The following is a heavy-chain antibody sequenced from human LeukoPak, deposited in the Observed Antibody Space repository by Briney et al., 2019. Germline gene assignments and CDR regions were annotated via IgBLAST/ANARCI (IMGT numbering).Heavy chain of an antibody. CDR2: IIPILGIA. CDR3: ARNRLTQQLVSFAY. Sequence: SVKVSCKASGGTFSSYAISWVRQAPGQGLEWMGRIIPILGIANYAQKFQGRVTITADKSTSTAYMELSSLRSEDTAVYYCARNRLTQQLVSFAYWGKGPWSPSPQ. V-gene: IGHV1-69*04. CDR1: GGTFSSYA. D-gene: IGHD6-13*01. J-gene: IGHJ4*03.